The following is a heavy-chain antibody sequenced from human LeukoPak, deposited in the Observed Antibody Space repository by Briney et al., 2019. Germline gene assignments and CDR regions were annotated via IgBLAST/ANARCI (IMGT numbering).Heavy chain of an antibody. V-gene: IGHV3-48*03. CDR3: ARDISGSYTPPDY. D-gene: IGHD1-26*01. CDR1: GFTFSSYE. Sequence: GGSLRLSCGASGFTFSSYEMNWVRQAPGKGLEWVSYISSSGSTIYYADSVKGRFTISRDNAKNSLYLQTNSLRAEDTAVYYCARDISGSYTPPDYWGQGTLVTVSS. CDR2: ISSSGSTI. J-gene: IGHJ4*02.